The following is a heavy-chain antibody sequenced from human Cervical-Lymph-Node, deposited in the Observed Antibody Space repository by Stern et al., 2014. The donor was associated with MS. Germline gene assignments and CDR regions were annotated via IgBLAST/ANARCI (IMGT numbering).Heavy chain of an antibody. CDR1: GFSVSTNGVG. J-gene: IGHJ4*02. D-gene: IGHD3-22*01. V-gene: IGHV2-5*02. Sequence: ESGPTLVKPTQTLTLTCTFSGFSVSTNGVGVGWIRQPPGKALEWLALIYWDDDKRYSPSLKSRLTITKDTSKNQVVLSMTNMDPVDTATYYCAHRNYLDSSGPLNFDYWGQGALVTVSS. CDR2: IYWDDDK. CDR3: AHRNYLDSSGPLNFDY.